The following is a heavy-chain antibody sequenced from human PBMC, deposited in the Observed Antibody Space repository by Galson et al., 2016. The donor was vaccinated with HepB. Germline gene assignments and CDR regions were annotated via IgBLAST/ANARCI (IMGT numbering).Heavy chain of an antibody. V-gene: IGHV3-11*04. J-gene: IGHJ1*01. CDR3: VRAMFRGLPGL. Sequence: SLRLSCAASGFTFSEYYMSWVRQAPGKGLEWASYISHSGSTVYYADSVKGRFTSSRDNARKSLYLQMSSLRVEDAAVYYCVRAMFRGLPGLWGQGTLVTVSS. D-gene: IGHD3-10*01. CDR2: ISHSGSTV. CDR1: GFTFSEYY.